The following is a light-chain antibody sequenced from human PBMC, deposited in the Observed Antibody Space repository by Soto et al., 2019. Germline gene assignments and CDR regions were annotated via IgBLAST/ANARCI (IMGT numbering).Light chain of an antibody. J-gene: IGLJ1*01. Sequence: QSVLTQPPSVSGAPGGRVIISCTGSSSNIGAGRDVHWYRQFPGEAPKFLISDSNHRPSGVPDRFSVSKSGASASLAITGLRAEDEGDYFCQSYGTGLTGLYVFGKGPKVTV. CDR3: QSYGTGLTGLYV. CDR1: SSNIGAGRD. V-gene: IGLV1-40*01. CDR2: DSN.